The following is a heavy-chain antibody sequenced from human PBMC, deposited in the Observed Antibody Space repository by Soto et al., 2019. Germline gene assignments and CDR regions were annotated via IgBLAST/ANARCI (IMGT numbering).Heavy chain of an antibody. D-gene: IGHD1-26*01. CDR2: ISSSSSYI. J-gene: IGHJ3*02. CDR1: GFTFSSYS. V-gene: IGHV3-21*01. CDR3: ARARSGSTAAFDI. Sequence: PGGSLRLSCAASGFTFSSYSMNWVRQAPGKGLEWVSSISSSSSYIYYADSVKGRFTISRDNAKNSLYLQMNSLRAEDTAVYYCARARSGSTAAFDIWGQGTMVTVS.